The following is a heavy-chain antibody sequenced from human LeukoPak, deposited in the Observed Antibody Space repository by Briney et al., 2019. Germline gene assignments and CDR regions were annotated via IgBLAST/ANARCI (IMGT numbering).Heavy chain of an antibody. CDR2: ISGAGGSS. J-gene: IGHJ4*02. CDR3: TKDDSSSWYDYFFDY. V-gene: IGHV3-23*01. CDR1: GCAFSSSS. D-gene: IGHD3-22*01. Sequence: GGSLRVSCATPGCAFSSSSLSWVGQAPGQGLQSVSTISGAGGSSWYAESVKGRFTISRDNSMNSVSLQMSSLRVEDTAIYYCTKDDSSSWYDYFFDYWGQGTLVTVSS.